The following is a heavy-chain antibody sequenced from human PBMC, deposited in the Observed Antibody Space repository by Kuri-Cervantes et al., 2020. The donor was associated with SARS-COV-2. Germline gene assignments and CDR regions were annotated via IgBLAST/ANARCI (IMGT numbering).Heavy chain of an antibody. Sequence: GGSLRLSCAASGFTFSDYYMSWIRQAPGKGLEWVSYISSSGSTIYYADSVKGRFTISRDNAKNSLYLQMNSLRAEDTAVYYCARDPAAGLYYYYMDVWGKGTTVTVS. D-gene: IGHD6-13*01. J-gene: IGHJ6*03. CDR3: ARDPAAGLYYYYMDV. CDR2: ISSSGSTI. CDR1: GFTFSDYY. V-gene: IGHV3-11*04.